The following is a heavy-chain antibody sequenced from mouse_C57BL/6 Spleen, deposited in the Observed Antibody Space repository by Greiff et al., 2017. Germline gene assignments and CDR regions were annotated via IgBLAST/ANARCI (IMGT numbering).Heavy chain of an antibody. V-gene: IGHV1-82*01. CDR3: TRFDGNYVYYDC. D-gene: IGHD2-1*01. J-gene: IGHJ2*01. CDR1: GYAFSSSW. Sequence: VQGVESGPELVKPGASVKISCKASGYAFSSSWMNWVKQRPGKGLEGIGRIYPGDGDTNYNGKFKGKPTLTADKSSSTAYMQLSSLTSEDSAVYFCTRFDGNYVYYDCWGQGTTLTVTS. CDR2: IYPGDGDT.